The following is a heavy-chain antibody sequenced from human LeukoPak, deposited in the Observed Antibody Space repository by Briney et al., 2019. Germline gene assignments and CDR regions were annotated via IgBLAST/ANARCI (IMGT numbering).Heavy chain of an antibody. J-gene: IGHJ4*02. D-gene: IGHD1-26*01. CDR2: IYYSGST. Sequence: WIGYIYYSGSTKYNPSLKSRFTISVDTSKNQFSLKLSSVTAADTAVYYCASENGSYSYFDYWGQGTLVTVSS. V-gene: IGHV4-59*01. CDR3: ASENGSYSYFDY.